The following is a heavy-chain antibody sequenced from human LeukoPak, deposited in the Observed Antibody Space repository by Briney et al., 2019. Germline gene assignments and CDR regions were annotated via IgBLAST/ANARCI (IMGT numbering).Heavy chain of an antibody. V-gene: IGHV3-30-3*01. D-gene: IGHD3-10*01. Sequence: GGSLRLSCAASGFTFNNYPMHWVRQAPGKGLEWVAVISYDGSNKYYADSVKGRSTISRNNSKNTLYLQMNSLRAEDTAVYYCARDSYGSGSYYRIDYWGQGTLVTVSS. J-gene: IGHJ4*02. CDR1: GFTFNNYP. CDR2: ISYDGSNK. CDR3: ARDSYGSGSYYRIDY.